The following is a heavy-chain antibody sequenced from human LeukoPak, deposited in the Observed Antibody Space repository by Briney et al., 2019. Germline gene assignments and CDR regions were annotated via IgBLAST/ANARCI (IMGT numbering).Heavy chain of an antibody. CDR1: GGSISSYY. CDR2: IYYSGST. Sequence: PSETLSLTCTVSGGSISSYYWSWIRQPPGKGLEWIGYIYYSGSTNYNPSLKSRVTISVDTSKNQSSLKLSSVTAADTAVYYCARQPLGYSSGWYTYYFDYWGQGTLVTVSS. V-gene: IGHV4-59*08. D-gene: IGHD6-19*01. CDR3: ARQPLGYSSGWYTYYFDY. J-gene: IGHJ4*02.